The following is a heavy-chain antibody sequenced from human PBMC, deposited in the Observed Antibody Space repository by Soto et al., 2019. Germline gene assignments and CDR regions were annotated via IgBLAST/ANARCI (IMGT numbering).Heavy chain of an antibody. D-gene: IGHD4-17*01. Sequence: QVQLVESGGGAVQPGRSLRLSCAASGFTFRIYAMYWVRQAPGKGLEWVTVISYDGSNKDYADSVKGRFTISRDNSKSTMYLQMYSLRVEDTAVYYCARGSTTVTKGARYDYWGQGTLVTVSS. V-gene: IGHV3-30*04. CDR3: ARGSTTVTKGARYDY. CDR1: GFTFRIYA. CDR2: ISYDGSNK. J-gene: IGHJ4*02.